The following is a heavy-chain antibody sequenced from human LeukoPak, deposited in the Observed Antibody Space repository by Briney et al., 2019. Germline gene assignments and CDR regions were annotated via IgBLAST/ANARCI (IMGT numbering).Heavy chain of an antibody. D-gene: IGHD3-9*01. V-gene: IGHV3-48*03. Sequence: PGGSLRLSCEASGFTFSSYEMNWVRQAPGKGLEWVSYISSSGRTTHYADSVKGRFTMSRDNAKNSVYLQMNSLRAEDTSTYYCARDDSNTGCYHDYWGQGTRVTVSS. CDR2: ISSSGRTT. CDR1: GFTFSSYE. CDR3: ARDDSNTGCYHDY. J-gene: IGHJ4*02.